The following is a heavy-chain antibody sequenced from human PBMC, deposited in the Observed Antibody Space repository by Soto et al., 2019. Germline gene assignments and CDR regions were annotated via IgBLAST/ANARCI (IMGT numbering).Heavy chain of an antibody. CDR3: AKDQDSSGWYEIWFDP. V-gene: IGHV3-23*01. D-gene: IGHD6-19*01. J-gene: IGHJ5*02. CDR1: GFSFSAYA. CDR2: LSNSGGDR. Sequence: GGSLRLSCAASGFSFSAYAMGWVRQSPGKGLEWVSVLSNSGGDRYYADSVKGRFTISRDNSENTLYLQMSSLRAEDTAVYYCAKDQDSSGWYEIWFDPWGQGTLVTVSS.